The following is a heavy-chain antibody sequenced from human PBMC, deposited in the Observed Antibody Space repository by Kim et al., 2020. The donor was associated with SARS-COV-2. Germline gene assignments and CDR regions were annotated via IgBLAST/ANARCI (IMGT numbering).Heavy chain of an antibody. Sequence: GGSLRLSCKASGFTFSSYAVIWVRQAPGKGLEWVSFIAGGGGNTFYADSVKGRFTISRDNSKNTLYLQMNSLRAEDTAVYYCAKVRLPGGWNFYDYWGQGTLVTVSS. CDR1: GFTFSSYA. D-gene: IGHD6-19*01. V-gene: IGHV3-23*01. CDR3: AKVRLPGGWNFYDY. J-gene: IGHJ4*02. CDR2: IAGGGGNT.